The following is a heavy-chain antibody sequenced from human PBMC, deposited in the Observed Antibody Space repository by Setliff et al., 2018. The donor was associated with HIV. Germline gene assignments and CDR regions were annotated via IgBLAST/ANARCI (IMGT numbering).Heavy chain of an antibody. CDR1: GASIDYSNYY. D-gene: IGHD3-22*01. V-gene: IGHV4-39*01. J-gene: IGHJ3*02. CDR3: ASRYHYYDSSGYYRQGAFDI. CDR2: IYYSGST. Sequence: PSETLSLTCAVSGASIDYSNYYWGWIRQPPGKGLEWIGSIYYSGSTYYNPSLKSRVTISVDTSKNQFSLKLSSVTAADTAVYYCASRYHYYDSSGYYRQGAFDIWGQGTMVTVSS.